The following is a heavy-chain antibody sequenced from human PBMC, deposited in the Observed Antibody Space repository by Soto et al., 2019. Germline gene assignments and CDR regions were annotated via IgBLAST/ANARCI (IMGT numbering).Heavy chain of an antibody. D-gene: IGHD6-6*01. CDR3: ARPAYSSSVEY. J-gene: IGHJ4*02. CDR1: GGSFSGYY. Sequence: SETLSLTCSVYGGSFSGYYWSWIRQPPGKGLEWIGEINHSGSTNYNPSLKSRVTISVDTSKNQFSLKLSSVTAADTAVYYCARPAYSSSVEYWGQGNLVTVSS. CDR2: INHSGST. V-gene: IGHV4-34*01.